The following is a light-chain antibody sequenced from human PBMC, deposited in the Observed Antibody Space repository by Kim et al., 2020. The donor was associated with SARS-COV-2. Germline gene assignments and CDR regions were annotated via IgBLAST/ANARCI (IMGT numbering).Light chain of an antibody. CDR2: RNN. CDR3: AAWDDSLNGDCV. Sequence: QSVLTQPPSASGSPGQWVSISCSGSSSNIGSNTVNWFQRLPGSAPKLLINRNNQRPSGVPDRFYGSKSGTSASLAISGLQSEEEGDYYCAAWDDSLNGDCVFGGGTKVTVL. V-gene: IGLV1-44*01. J-gene: IGLJ3*02. CDR1: SSNIGSNT.